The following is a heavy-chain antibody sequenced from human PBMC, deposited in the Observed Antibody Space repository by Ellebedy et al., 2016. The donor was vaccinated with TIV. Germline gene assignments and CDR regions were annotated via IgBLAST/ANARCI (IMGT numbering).Heavy chain of an antibody. CDR2: ISYDGGNK. CDR3: AKARGIYGVPANMDV. D-gene: IGHD2-2*01. V-gene: IGHV3-30*18. Sequence: GGSLRLXXAASLNYGMHWVRQAPGKGLDWVAVISYDGGNKYYADSVKGRFTISRDNSKNTLYLQMNSLRVEDTAVYYCAKARGIYGVPANMDVWGKGTTVTVSS. CDR1: LNYG. J-gene: IGHJ6*03.